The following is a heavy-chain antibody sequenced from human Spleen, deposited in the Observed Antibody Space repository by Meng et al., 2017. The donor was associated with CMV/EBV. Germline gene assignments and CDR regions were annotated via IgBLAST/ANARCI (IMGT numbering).Heavy chain of an antibody. CDR1: GFTFDYYG. CDR3: ARGSGTYYLSNYFDY. J-gene: IGHJ4*02. D-gene: IGHD1-26*01. Sequence: GGSLRLSCAASGFTFDYYGMSWVRQAPGKGLEWVSAIDWNGGSTGYADSVKGRFTISRDNAKNSLYLQMNSLGAEDTALYYCARGSGTYYLSNYFDYWGQGTLVTVSS. V-gene: IGHV3-20*04. CDR2: IDWNGGST.